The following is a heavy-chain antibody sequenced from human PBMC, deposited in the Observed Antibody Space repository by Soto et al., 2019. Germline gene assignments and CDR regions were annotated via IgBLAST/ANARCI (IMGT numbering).Heavy chain of an antibody. Sequence: QVQLVESGGGVVQPGRSLRLSCAASGFTFSSYGMHWVRQAPGKGLEWVAVISYDGSNKYYADSVKGRFTISRDNSKNTLYLQMNSLRAEDTAVYYCAKATPDTDQDPWGQGTLVTVSS. D-gene: IGHD5-18*01. J-gene: IGHJ5*02. CDR2: ISYDGSNK. CDR1: GFTFSSYG. V-gene: IGHV3-30*18. CDR3: AKATPDTDQDP.